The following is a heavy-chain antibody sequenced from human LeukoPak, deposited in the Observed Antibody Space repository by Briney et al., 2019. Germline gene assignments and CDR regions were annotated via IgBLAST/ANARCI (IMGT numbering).Heavy chain of an antibody. J-gene: IGHJ4*02. CDR3: ARVQWGLLHYFDY. Sequence: ASVKVSCKASGYTFTGYYMHWVRQAPGQGLEWMGWINPNSGGTNYAQKFQGRVTMTRDTSISTAYMELSRLRSDDTALYYCARVQWGLLHYFDYWGQGTLVTVSS. CDR2: INPNSGGT. CDR1: GYTFTGYY. D-gene: IGHD1-26*01. V-gene: IGHV1-2*02.